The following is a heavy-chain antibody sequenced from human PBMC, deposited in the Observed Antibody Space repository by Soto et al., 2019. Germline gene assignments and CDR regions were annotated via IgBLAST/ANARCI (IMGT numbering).Heavy chain of an antibody. CDR3: ARSVSFRYQLLKRGMDV. D-gene: IGHD2-2*01. Sequence: SVKVCCEASGGTFSSCAISWVRQAPGQGLEWMGGIIPIFGTANYAQRFQGRVTITADESTSTAYMELSSLRSEDTAVYYCARSVSFRYQLLKRGMDVWGQGTTVTVSS. CDR1: GGTFSSCA. V-gene: IGHV1-69*13. J-gene: IGHJ6*02. CDR2: IIPIFGTA.